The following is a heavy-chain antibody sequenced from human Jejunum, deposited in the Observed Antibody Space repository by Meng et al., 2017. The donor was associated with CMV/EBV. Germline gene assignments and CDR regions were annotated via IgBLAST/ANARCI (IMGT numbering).Heavy chain of an antibody. V-gene: IGHV3-15*01. CDR1: EFSLNGAW. Sequence: CVGSEFSLNGAWMNWVRQAPGKGLDCVGRYKSARASGAADAAAPVKDRFTVSRDDSRKTVHLPMDNLKIEGTAIYYCSTGWDQYFDFWGQGALVTVSS. CDR2: YKSARASGAA. CDR3: STGWDQYFDF. J-gene: IGHJ4*02. D-gene: IGHD1-26*01.